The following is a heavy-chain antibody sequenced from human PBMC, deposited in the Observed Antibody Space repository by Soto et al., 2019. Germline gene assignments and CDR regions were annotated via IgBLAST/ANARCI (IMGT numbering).Heavy chain of an antibody. CDR3: ARLFQHYRGYNYLFEV. CDR1: GYSFTNYD. J-gene: IGHJ4*02. V-gene: IGHV1-8*01. D-gene: IGHD5-12*01. Sequence: ASVKVSCKSSGYSFTNYDINWVRQAPGQGLEWMGWMSPNSGNTGYAQKFEGRVTMTRDTSTNTAYLELRSLTSDDTALYYCARLFQHYRGYNYLFEVWGQGTLVIVSS. CDR2: MSPNSGNT.